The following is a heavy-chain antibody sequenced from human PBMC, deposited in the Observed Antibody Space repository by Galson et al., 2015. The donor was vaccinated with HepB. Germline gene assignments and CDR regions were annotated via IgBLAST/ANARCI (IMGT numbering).Heavy chain of an antibody. J-gene: IGHJ4*02. V-gene: IGHV3-48*01. CDR1: GFTFSSYT. Sequence: LRLSCAASGFTFSSYTMNWVRQAPGKGLEWISYISTTSDDKFSADSVKGRFIISRDNAKNLLYLQMNSLRAEDTAVYYCTRIALSGSYWYFDYWGQGSLVTVSS. D-gene: IGHD1-26*01. CDR3: TRIALSGSYWYFDY. CDR2: ISTTSDDK.